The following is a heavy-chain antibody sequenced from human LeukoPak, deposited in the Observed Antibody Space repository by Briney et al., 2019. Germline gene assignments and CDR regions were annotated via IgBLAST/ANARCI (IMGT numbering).Heavy chain of an antibody. Sequence: TSSETLPLTCTVSGGSISSSSAYWGWIRQPPGKGLEWIGSIYYSKNTYYNPSLKSRVTISADTSKNQFSLTLGSVSATDTAVYYCVSPRGFSYGYFDYWGQGTLVTVSS. J-gene: IGHJ4*02. V-gene: IGHV4-39*01. CDR1: GGSISSSSAY. CDR3: VSPRGFSYGYFDY. CDR2: IYYSKNT. D-gene: IGHD5-18*01.